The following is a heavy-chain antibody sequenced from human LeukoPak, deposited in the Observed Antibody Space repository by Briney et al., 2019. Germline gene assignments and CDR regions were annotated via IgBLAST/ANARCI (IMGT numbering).Heavy chain of an antibody. CDR2: MNPNSGNT. V-gene: IGHV1-8*01. D-gene: IGHD6-6*01. CDR1: GYTFTSYD. J-gene: IGHJ4*02. CDR3: ARGGSRELQYSSSIFDY. Sequence: ASVKASCKASGYTFTSYDISWVRQATGQGLEWMGWMNPNSGNTGYAQKFQGRVTMTRNTSISTAYMELSSLRSEDTAVYYCARGGSRELQYSSSIFDYWGQGTLVTVSS.